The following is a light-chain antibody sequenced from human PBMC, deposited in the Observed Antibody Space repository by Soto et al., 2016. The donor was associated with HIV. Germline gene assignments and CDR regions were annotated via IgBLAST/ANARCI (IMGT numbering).Light chain of an antibody. CDR3: LQHNSYPFT. J-gene: IGKJ3*01. Sequence: DIQMTQSPSSLSASVGDRATITCQASQDISNYLAWFQQKPGKVPKRLIYAASSLQSGVPSRFSGSGSGTGFTLTISSLQPEDFATYYCLQHNSYPFTFGPGTKVDIK. CDR1: QDISNY. V-gene: IGKV1-17*03. CDR2: AAS.